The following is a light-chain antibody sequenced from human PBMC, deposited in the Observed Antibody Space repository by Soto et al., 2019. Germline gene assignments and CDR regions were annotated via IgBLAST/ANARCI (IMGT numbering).Light chain of an antibody. Sequence: QSVLTQPPSASGTPGQRVTISCSGSSSNVGGNPVNWYQHVPTTAPNLLIYTNTQRPSGVPDRFSGSKSGTSASLAISGLQSEEEADYYCASWDDSLNGPVFGTGTKSPS. CDR3: ASWDDSLNGPV. V-gene: IGLV1-44*01. CDR1: SSNVGGNP. J-gene: IGLJ1*01. CDR2: TNT.